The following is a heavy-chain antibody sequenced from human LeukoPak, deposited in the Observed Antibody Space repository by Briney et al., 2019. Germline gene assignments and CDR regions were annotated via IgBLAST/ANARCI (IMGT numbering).Heavy chain of an antibody. CDR1: GGSISSSSYY. J-gene: IGHJ6*03. D-gene: IGHD3-10*01. Sequence: SETLSLTCTVSGGSISSSSYYWGWIRQPPGKGLEWIGSIYYSGSTYYNPSLKSRVTISVDTSKNQFSLKLSSVTAADTAVYYCARLPRRGDYYGSGRHNYYYYYMDVWGKGTTVTISS. V-gene: IGHV4-39*07. CDR2: IYYSGST. CDR3: ARLPRRGDYYGSGRHNYYYYYMDV.